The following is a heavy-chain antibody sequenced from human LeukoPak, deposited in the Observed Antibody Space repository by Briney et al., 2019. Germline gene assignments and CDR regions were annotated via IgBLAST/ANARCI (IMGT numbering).Heavy chain of an antibody. D-gene: IGHD5-24*01. Sequence: SETLSLTCTVSGGSISSYYWSWIRQHPGKGLEWIGYIYYSGSTYYNPSLKSRVTISVDTSKNQFSLKLSSVTAADTAVCYCARVYRWLHYFDCWGQGTLVTVSS. CDR1: GGSISSYY. CDR3: ARVYRWLHYFDC. J-gene: IGHJ4*02. V-gene: IGHV4-59*06. CDR2: IYYSGST.